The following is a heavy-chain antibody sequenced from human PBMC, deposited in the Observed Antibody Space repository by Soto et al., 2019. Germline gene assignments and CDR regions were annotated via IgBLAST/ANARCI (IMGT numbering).Heavy chain of an antibody. J-gene: IGHJ4*02. Sequence: GGSLRLSCAASGFTFSSYWMSWVRQAPGKGQEWVANIKQDGSEKYYVDSVKGRFTISRDNAKNSLYLQMNSLRAEDTAVYYCARGAGISSSWYGFDYWGQGTLVTVS. V-gene: IGHV3-7*03. CDR3: ARGAGISSSWYGFDY. CDR2: IKQDGSEK. CDR1: GFTFSSYW. D-gene: IGHD6-13*01.